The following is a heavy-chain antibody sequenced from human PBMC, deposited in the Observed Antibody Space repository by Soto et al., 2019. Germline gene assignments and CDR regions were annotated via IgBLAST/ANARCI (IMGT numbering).Heavy chain of an antibody. CDR2: INAGNGNT. CDR3: ARDYYDSSGYHTPFDY. D-gene: IGHD3-22*01. CDR1: GYTFTSYA. J-gene: IGHJ4*02. V-gene: IGHV1-3*01. Sequence: ASVKVSCKASGYTFTSYAMHWVRQAPGQRLEWMGWINAGNGNTKYSQKFQGRVTITRDTSASTAYMELSSLRSEDTAVYYCARDYYDSSGYHTPFDYWGQGTLVTVSS.